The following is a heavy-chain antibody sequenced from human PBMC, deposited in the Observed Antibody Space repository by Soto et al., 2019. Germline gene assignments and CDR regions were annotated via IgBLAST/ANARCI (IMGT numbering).Heavy chain of an antibody. D-gene: IGHD1-1*01. Sequence: QVHLVQSGAEVKKPGASVKVSCKGSGYTFTSYGITWVRQAPGQGCEWMGWISAHNGNTDYARKLQGRVTVTRDTSTSTAYMALRSLRSDDTAVYYCARGGYGDYWGQGALVTVSS. CDR3: ARGGYGDY. V-gene: IGHV1-18*01. J-gene: IGHJ4*02. CDR2: ISAHNGNT. CDR1: GYTFTSYG.